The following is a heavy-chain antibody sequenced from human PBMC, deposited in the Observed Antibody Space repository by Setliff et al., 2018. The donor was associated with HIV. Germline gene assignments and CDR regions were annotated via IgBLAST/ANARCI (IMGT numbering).Heavy chain of an antibody. J-gene: IGHJ6*03. CDR2: INHSGST. CDR1: GGSFNHYY. Sequence: SETLSLTCAVYGGSFNHYYWTWVRQPPGKGLEWIGEINHSGSTNYNPSLKSRVTISLDTSKSQFSLNLSSVTAADTAVYYCARSRPRSMDFYMDVWAKGTTVTVSS. CDR3: ARSRPRSMDFYMDV. V-gene: IGHV4-34*01. D-gene: IGHD2-8*01.